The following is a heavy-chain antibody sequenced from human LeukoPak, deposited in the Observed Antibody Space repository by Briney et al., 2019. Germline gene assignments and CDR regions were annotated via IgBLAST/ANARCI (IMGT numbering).Heavy chain of an antibody. Sequence: GRSLRLSCAASGFTFDDYAMHWVRQAPGKGLEWVSGISWNSGSIGYADSVKGRFTISRDNAKTSLYLQMNSLRAEDMALYYCARGGDDDAFDIWGQGTMVTVSS. J-gene: IGHJ3*02. CDR3: ARGGDDDAFDI. CDR1: GFTFDDYA. CDR2: ISWNSGSI. D-gene: IGHD2-21*02. V-gene: IGHV3-9*03.